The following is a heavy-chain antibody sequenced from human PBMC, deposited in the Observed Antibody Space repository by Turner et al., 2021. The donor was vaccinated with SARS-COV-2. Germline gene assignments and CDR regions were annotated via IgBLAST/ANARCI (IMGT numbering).Heavy chain of an antibody. J-gene: IGHJ4*02. CDR1: GFTFSSYG. Sequence: QVQLVESGGGVVQPGRSLRLSCAASGFTFSSYGMHWVRQAPGKGLEWVALISYDVSNKYYADSVKCRFTVSRDNSKNTLYLQMNSLRAEDTAVYYCAKDPSPIVVVTATIDYWGQGTLVTVSS. V-gene: IGHV3-30*18. CDR3: AKDPSPIVVVTATIDY. CDR2: ISYDVSNK. D-gene: IGHD2-21*02.